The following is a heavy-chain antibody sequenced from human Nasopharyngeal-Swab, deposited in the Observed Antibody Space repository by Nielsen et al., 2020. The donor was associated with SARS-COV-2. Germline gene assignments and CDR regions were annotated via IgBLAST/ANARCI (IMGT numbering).Heavy chain of an antibody. CDR2: ITGNGDTT. V-gene: IGHV3-23*01. CDR3: ARPLSRDSTWTTEANWFDP. CDR1: GFTFSSYS. J-gene: IGHJ5*02. D-gene: IGHD6-13*01. Sequence: GGSLRLSCAASGFTFSSYSMSWLRQAPGKGLEWVSTITGNGDTTYYADSVKGRFTISRDNSENTVYLQMNSLRAEDTALYHCARPLSRDSTWTTEANWFDPWGQGTLVTVSS.